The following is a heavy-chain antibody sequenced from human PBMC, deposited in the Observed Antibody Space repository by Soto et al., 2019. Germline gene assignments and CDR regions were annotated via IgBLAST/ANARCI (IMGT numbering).Heavy chain of an antibody. CDR1: GGSVSRVSYY. J-gene: IGHJ5*02. CDR2: VYYSGST. Sequence: PSETLSLTCNVSGGSVSRVSYYWSWIRQSPGKGLEWIGYVYYSGSTNYNPSLKSRVTISVDTSKNQFSLKLRSVTAADTAVYYCAREGSHSAYNFAIGIQLWSFDRWGQGLPVTVSS. D-gene: IGHD1-1*01. V-gene: IGHV4-61*01. CDR3: AREGSHSAYNFAIGIQLWSFDR.